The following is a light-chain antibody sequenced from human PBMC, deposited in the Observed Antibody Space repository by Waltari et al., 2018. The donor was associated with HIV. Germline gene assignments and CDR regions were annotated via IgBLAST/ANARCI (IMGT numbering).Light chain of an antibody. CDR3: QQYGNPPIT. Sequence: VLTQSPGFVSLSPGERATLSCRASESVSTRYLAWYHEKPGQPPRLLIYGAYSRATGVPDRFRGSVSGRDFTLTINMLESDDFGVYHCQQYGNPPITFGGGTTVEI. CDR1: ESVSTRY. V-gene: IGKV3-20*01. CDR2: GAY. J-gene: IGKJ4*01.